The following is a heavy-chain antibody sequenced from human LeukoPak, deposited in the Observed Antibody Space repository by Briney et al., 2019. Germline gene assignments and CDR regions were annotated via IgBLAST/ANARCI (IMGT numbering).Heavy chain of an antibody. D-gene: IGHD1-14*01. J-gene: IGHJ4*02. V-gene: IGHV1-2*02. CDR2: INPNGGGT. Sequence: ASVKVSCKASGYTFTDHYLHWLRQAPGQGLEYLGWINPNGGGTNFPQKFQGRVTLTIDTSVNTGYMEITKLTSDDTAVYCCARIITSTWYNEFDCWGQGTLVAVSS. CDR1: GYTFTDHY. CDR3: ARIITSTWYNEFDC.